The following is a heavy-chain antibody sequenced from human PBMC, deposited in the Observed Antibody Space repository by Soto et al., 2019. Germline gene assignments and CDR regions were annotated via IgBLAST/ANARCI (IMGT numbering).Heavy chain of an antibody. J-gene: IGHJ5*02. V-gene: IGHV4-39*01. CDR1: GGSISSSSYY. Sequence: SETLSLTCTVSGGSISSSSYYWGWIRQPPGKGLEWIGSIYYSGSTYYNPSLKSRVTISVDTSKNQFSLKLSSVTAADTAVYYCARHLVGGSSGYYTENWFDPWGQGTLVTVSS. CDR2: IYYSGST. D-gene: IGHD3-22*01. CDR3: ARHLVGGSSGYYTENWFDP.